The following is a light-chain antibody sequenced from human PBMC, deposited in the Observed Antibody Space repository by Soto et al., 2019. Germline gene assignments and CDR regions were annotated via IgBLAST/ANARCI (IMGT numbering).Light chain of an antibody. J-gene: IGLJ1*01. Sequence: QSVLTQPASVSGSPGQSITISCTGASSDVGGFDHVSWYQQHPGKVTRLLIYDVSSRPSGVSDRFSGSKSGNTASLTISGLQAEDEADYYCNSFTTTNTYVFGTGTKVTVL. CDR1: SSDVGGFDH. V-gene: IGLV2-14*03. CDR2: DVS. CDR3: NSFTTTNTYV.